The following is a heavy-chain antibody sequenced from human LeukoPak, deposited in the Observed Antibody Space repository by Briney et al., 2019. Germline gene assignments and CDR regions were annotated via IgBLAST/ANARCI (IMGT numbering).Heavy chain of an antibody. CDR1: GFTFSSYA. CDR3: AKDLELRYFDWLFVAFDY. CDR2: ISGSGGST. V-gene: IGHV3-23*01. D-gene: IGHD3-9*01. J-gene: IGHJ4*02. Sequence: GGSLRLSCAASGFTFSSYAMSWVRQAPGKGLEWVSAISGSGGSTYYADSVKGRFTISRDNSKNTLYLQMNSLRAEDTAVYYCAKDLELRYFDWLFVAFDYWGQGTLVTVSS.